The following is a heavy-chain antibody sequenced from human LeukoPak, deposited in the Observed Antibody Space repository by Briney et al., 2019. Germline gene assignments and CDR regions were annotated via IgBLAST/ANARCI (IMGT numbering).Heavy chain of an antibody. CDR2: INPNGGGT. V-gene: IGHV1-2*02. J-gene: IGHJ4*02. Sequence: ASVKVSCKASGYTFTGYYMHWVRQAPGQGLEWMGWINPNGGGTNYAQKFQGRVTMTRDTSISTAYMELSRLRSDDTAVYYCAREEVSGGYSYGREFDYWGQGTLVTVSS. D-gene: IGHD5-18*01. CDR1: GYTFTGYY. CDR3: AREEVSGGYSYGREFDY.